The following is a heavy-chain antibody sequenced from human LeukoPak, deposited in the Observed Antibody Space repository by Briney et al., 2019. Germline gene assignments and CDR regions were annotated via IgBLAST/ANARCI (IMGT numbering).Heavy chain of an antibody. V-gene: IGHV1-69*01. D-gene: IGHD3-22*01. CDR3: ARDGPYNYYDSSGYYSSLDY. CDR2: ITPIFGTA. Sequence: SVKVSCKASGGTFSSYAISWVRQAPGQGLEWMGGITPIFGTANYAQKFQGRVTITADESTSTAYMELSSLRSEDTAVYYCARDGPYNYYDSSGYYSSLDYWGQGTLVTVSS. CDR1: GGTFSSYA. J-gene: IGHJ4*02.